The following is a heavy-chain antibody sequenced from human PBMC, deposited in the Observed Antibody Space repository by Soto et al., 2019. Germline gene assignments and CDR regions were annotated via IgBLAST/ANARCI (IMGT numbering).Heavy chain of an antibody. J-gene: IGHJ6*02. CDR3: ARRGGPSQYFYYYAMDV. D-gene: IGHD3-16*01. CDR2: ISGSGGAT. V-gene: IGHV3-23*01. Sequence: EVQLLESGGGLVQPGGSLRLSCAASGFTFSSFAMSWVRQTPGKGLEWISAISGSGGATYYADSVKGRFTISRDNSKNILYLQMNSVRAEDTALFYCARRGGPSQYFYYYAMDVWGRGTTVTVSS. CDR1: GFTFSSFA.